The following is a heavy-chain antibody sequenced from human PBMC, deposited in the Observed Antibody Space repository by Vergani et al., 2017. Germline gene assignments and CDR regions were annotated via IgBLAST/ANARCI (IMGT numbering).Heavy chain of an antibody. CDR1: GGSISSGDYY. CDR2: IYYSGST. CDR3: ARGPWGVRGVIRGYFQH. Sequence: QVQLQESGPGLVKPSQTLSLTCTVSGGSISSGDYYWSWIRQPPGKGLEWIGYIYYSGSTYYNPSLKSRVTISVDTSKNQFSLKLSSVTAADTAVYYCARGPWGVRGVIRGYFQHWGQGTLVTVSS. V-gene: IGHV4-30-4*01. J-gene: IGHJ1*01. D-gene: IGHD3-10*01.